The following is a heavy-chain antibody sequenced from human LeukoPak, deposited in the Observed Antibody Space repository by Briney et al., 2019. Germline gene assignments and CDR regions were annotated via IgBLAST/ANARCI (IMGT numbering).Heavy chain of an antibody. CDR2: INHSGST. D-gene: IGHD6-19*01. J-gene: IGHJ4*02. V-gene: IGHV4-34*01. Sequence: SETLSLTCAVYGGSFSGYYWSWIRQPPGKGLEWIGEINHSGSTNYNPSLKSRVTISVDTSKNQFSLKLSSVTAADTAVYYCARDYHSSGLGYYFDYWGQGTLVTVSS. CDR3: ARDYHSSGLGYYFDY. CDR1: GGSFSGYY.